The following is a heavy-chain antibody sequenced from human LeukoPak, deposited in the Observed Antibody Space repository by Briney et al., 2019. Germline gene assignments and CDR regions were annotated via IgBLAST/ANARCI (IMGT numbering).Heavy chain of an antibody. D-gene: IGHD3-3*01. Sequence: ASVKVSCKASGYTFTSYGISWVRQAPGQGLEWMGWISAYNGNTNYAQKLQGRVTMITDTSTSTAYMELRSLRSDDTAVYYCARESGRYDFWSRDYGMDVWGQGTTVTVSS. V-gene: IGHV1-18*01. CDR2: ISAYNGNT. J-gene: IGHJ6*02. CDR1: GYTFTSYG. CDR3: ARESGRYDFWSRDYGMDV.